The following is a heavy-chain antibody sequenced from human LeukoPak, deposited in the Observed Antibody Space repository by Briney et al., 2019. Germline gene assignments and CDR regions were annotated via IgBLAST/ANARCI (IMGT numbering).Heavy chain of an antibody. Sequence: SETLSLTCAVSGYSISSGYYWGWIRQPAGKGLEWIGRIYTSGSTNYNPSLKSRVTISVDTSKNQFSLKLSSVTAADTAVYYCARGDDSSGYKTHWGQGTLVTVSS. D-gene: IGHD3-22*01. CDR2: IYTSGST. J-gene: IGHJ4*02. V-gene: IGHV4-61*02. CDR3: ARGDDSSGYKTH. CDR1: GYSISSGYY.